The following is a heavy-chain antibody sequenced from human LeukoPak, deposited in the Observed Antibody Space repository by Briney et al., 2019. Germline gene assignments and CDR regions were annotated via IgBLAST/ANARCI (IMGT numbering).Heavy chain of an antibody. V-gene: IGHV4-59*01. Sequence: SETLSLTCTVSGGSISSYYWSWIRQPPGKGLEWIGYIYYSGSTNYNPSLKSRVTISVDTSKNQFSLKLSSATAADTAVYYCARAPPATGSPYYFDYWGQGTLVTVSS. CDR2: IYYSGST. D-gene: IGHD3-10*01. CDR3: ARAPPATGSPYYFDY. J-gene: IGHJ4*02. CDR1: GGSISSYY.